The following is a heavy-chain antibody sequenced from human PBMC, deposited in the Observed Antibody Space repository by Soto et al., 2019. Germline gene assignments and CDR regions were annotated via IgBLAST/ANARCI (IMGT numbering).Heavy chain of an antibody. J-gene: IGHJ6*02. CDR1: GDSVTSVSDY. CDR2: IYYSGSA. D-gene: IGHD3-10*01. CDR3: ARGVGFGYYYYHMDL. V-gene: IGHV4-61*01. Sequence: SETLSLTCSVSGDSVTSVSDYWSWIRQPPGKGLEWIGYIYYSGSADYNPSLGSRVTISIDTSKNQFSLKLTSVTAADTAVYYCARGVGFGYYYYHMDLWGQGTTVTVSS.